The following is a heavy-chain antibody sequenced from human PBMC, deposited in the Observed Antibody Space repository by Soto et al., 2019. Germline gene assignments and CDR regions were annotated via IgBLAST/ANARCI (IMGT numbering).Heavy chain of an antibody. D-gene: IGHD2-2*02. CDR2: INADNGNT. J-gene: IGHJ4*02. V-gene: IGHV1-3*01. CDR3: ARDDLIVVVPAAIHY. CDR1: GYTFTYYT. Sequence: GASVKVSCKASGYTFTYYTMHWVRQAPGQRLEWMGWINADNGNTKYSQKVQGRVTITRDTSANTAYMELSSLRSEDRAVYYCARDDLIVVVPAAIHYWGQGTLVTVSS.